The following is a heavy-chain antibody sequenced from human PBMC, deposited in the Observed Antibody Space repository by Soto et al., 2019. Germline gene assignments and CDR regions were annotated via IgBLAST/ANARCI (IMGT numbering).Heavy chain of an antibody. Sequence: QVQLVQSGAEEKKPGASVKVSCKASGYTFTSYALHWVRQAPGQRLEWMGWINAGNGNTKYSQKFQGRVTITRDTSASTAYMELSSLRSEDTAVYYCARVGGWYVPDYWGQGTLVTVSS. CDR2: INAGNGNT. CDR3: ARVGGWYVPDY. D-gene: IGHD6-19*01. J-gene: IGHJ4*02. CDR1: GYTFTSYA. V-gene: IGHV1-3*05.